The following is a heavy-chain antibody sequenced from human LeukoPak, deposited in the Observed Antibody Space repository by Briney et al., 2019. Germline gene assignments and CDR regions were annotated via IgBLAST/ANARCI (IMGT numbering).Heavy chain of an antibody. CDR2: IYHSGST. J-gene: IGHJ3*02. V-gene: IGHV4-30-2*01. CDR3: ARGYYYDSSGYYAFDM. D-gene: IGHD3-22*01. Sequence: PSETLSLTCAVSGGSISSGGYSWSWIRQPPGKGLEWIGYIYHSGSTYYNLSLKSRVTISVDRSKNQFSLKLSSVTAADTAVYYCARGYYYDSSGYYAFDMWGQGTMVTVSS. CDR1: GGSISSGGYS.